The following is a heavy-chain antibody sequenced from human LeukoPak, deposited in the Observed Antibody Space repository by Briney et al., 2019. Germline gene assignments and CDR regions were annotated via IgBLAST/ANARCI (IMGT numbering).Heavy chain of an antibody. V-gene: IGHV3-9*01. CDR3: ARTDTAMDPYYFDY. J-gene: IGHJ4*02. CDR1: GFTFVDYA. CDR2: INWNSGSI. D-gene: IGHD5-18*01. Sequence: GGSLRLSCAASGFTFVDYAMHWVRQAPGRGLEWVSGINWNSGSIGYADSVRGRFTISRDNARNSLYLQMNSLRAEDTAVYYCARTDTAMDPYYFDYWGQGTLVTVSS.